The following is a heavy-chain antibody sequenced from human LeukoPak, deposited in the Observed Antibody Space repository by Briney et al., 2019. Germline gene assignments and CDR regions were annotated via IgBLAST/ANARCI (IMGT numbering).Heavy chain of an antibody. CDR2: INPNSGGT. CDR3: ARARITMIVVVPPAWFDP. Sequence: ASVKVSCKASGYTFTGYYMHWVRQAPGQGLEWMGWINPNSGGTNYAQKFQGRVTMTRDTSISTAYMELSRLRSDDTAVYYCARARITMIVVVPPAWFDPWGQGTLVTVSS. V-gene: IGHV1-2*02. D-gene: IGHD3-22*01. J-gene: IGHJ5*02. CDR1: GYTFTGYY.